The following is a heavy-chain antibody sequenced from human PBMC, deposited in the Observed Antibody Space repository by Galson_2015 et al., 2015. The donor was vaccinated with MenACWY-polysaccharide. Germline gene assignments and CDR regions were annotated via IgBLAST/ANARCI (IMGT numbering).Heavy chain of an antibody. D-gene: IGHD5-24*01. J-gene: IGHJ5*02. Sequence: PALVNPTQTLTLTCTFSGFSLRDIGEGVGWIRQPPGKAPEWLALIYWAGDERYSPSLKTRLSITKEASKNQVVLKMTNMDPVDTATYYCVHSHWLQENYFDPWGQGTLVAVSS. V-gene: IGHV2-5*02. CDR1: GFSLRDIGEG. CDR2: IYWAGDE. CDR3: VHSHWLQENYFDP.